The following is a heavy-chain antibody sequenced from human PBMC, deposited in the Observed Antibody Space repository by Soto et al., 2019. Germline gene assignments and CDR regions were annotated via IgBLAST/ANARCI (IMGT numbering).Heavy chain of an antibody. D-gene: IGHD3-10*01. CDR3: ARLVRGVTHYYYYYGMDV. CDR1: GGTFSSYA. CDR2: IIPIFGTA. V-gene: IGHV1-69*13. Sequence: ASVKVSCKASGGTFSSYAISWVRQAPGQGLEWMGGIIPIFGTANYAQKFQGRVTITADESTSTAYMELSSLRSEDTAVYYCARLVRGVTHYYYYYGMDVWGQGTTVTVSS. J-gene: IGHJ6*02.